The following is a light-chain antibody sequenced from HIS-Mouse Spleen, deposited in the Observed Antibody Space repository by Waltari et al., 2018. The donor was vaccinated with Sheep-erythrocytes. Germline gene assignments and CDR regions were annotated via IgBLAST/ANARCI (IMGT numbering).Light chain of an antibody. Sequence: DIQMTQSPSTLSASVGDRVTITCRASQSISSWLAWYQQKPGKAPKHLIYKASSLESGVPSRFSGSGSGTEFTLTISSLQHDDFATYYCQQYKSFGPGTKVDIK. J-gene: IGKJ3*01. CDR2: KAS. CDR3: QQYKS. V-gene: IGKV1-5*03. CDR1: QSISSW.